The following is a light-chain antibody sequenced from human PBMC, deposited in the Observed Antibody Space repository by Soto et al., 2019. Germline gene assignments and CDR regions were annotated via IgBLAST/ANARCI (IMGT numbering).Light chain of an antibody. J-gene: IGLJ2*01. CDR3: AVWDDSLSEGL. CDR1: SSNIALNF. Sequence: QSVVTQPPSASGTPGQSITISCSGSSSNIALNFVYWYQQVPGRAPKLLIYRNDQRPSWVPDRFSGSKSGSSASLAISGLRSDDEADYYCAVWDDSLSEGLFGGGTKLTVL. CDR2: RND. V-gene: IGLV1-47*01.